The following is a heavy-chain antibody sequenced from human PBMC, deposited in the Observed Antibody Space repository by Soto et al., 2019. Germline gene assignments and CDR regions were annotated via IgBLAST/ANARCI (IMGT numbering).Heavy chain of an antibody. CDR3: VRDWTHYDSNGPGDY. D-gene: IGHD3-22*01. V-gene: IGHV1-3*04. CDR2: INTGNGDT. Sequence: ASVKVSCKASGYTFSNYPMHWVRQAPGQRLEWMGWINTGNGDTKYSQKFQGRVTITRDTFAITAYMELSSLRSEDTAVYYCVRDWTHYDSNGPGDYWGQGTLVTVSS. J-gene: IGHJ4*02. CDR1: GYTFSNYP.